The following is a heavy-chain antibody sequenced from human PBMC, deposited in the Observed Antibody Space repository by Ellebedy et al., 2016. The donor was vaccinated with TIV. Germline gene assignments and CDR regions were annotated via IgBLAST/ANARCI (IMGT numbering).Heavy chain of an antibody. J-gene: IGHJ4*02. CDR3: ARADVRGAKFYFDL. Sequence: MPSETLSLTCTVSGASVRSANWWNWIRQSPGTGLEWIGEMYHFGTTNYNPSLRGRVTISVDKSNNQFSLKLSSVTAADTAVYYCARADVRGAKFYFDLWGQGTLVTVSS. V-gene: IGHV4-4*02. CDR1: GASVRSANW. CDR2: MYHFGTT. D-gene: IGHD3-10*01.